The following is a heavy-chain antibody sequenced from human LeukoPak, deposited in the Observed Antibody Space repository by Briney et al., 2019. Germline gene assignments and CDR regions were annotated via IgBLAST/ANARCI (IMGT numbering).Heavy chain of an antibody. CDR2: IIPLFGSA. CDR3: ARDLVGSAISYSSGAWDY. D-gene: IGHD3-10*01. Sequence: SVKVSFKASGGTFSNYAISWVRQAPGQGLEWMGGIIPLFGSADYAQKFQGRVTFTADESTSTAYMELSSLRPEDTAVYYCARDLVGSAISYSSGAWDYWGQGTLVTVSS. CDR1: GGTFSNYA. J-gene: IGHJ4*02. V-gene: IGHV1-69*13.